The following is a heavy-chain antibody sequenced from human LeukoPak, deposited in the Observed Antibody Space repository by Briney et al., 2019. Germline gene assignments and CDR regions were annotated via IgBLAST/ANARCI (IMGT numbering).Heavy chain of an antibody. V-gene: IGHV4-30-2*01. Sequence: PSQTLSLTCAVSGCSISSGGYSWSWIRQPPGKGLEWIGYIYHSGSTYYNPSLESRVTISVDRSKNQFSLKLSSVTAADTAVYSCAREVRGPGSDYFDYWGQGTLVTVSS. CDR3: AREVRGPGSDYFDY. D-gene: IGHD3-10*01. CDR2: IYHSGST. CDR1: GCSISSGGYS. J-gene: IGHJ4*02.